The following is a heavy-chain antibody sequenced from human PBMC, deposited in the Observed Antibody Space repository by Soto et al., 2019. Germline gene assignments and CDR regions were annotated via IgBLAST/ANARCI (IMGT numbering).Heavy chain of an antibody. CDR1: GDSISRKY. D-gene: IGHD4-17*01. Sequence: QVQLQESGPGLVKPSETLSLTCSVSGDSISRKYWSWLRQPAGGGLEWIGRIYTPGATNYNSSLKSRVSMSVDTSKNQFSLRLTSVTAADTAVYFCAMTVIAPSPYLDHWGQGLLVTVSS. J-gene: IGHJ4*02. CDR2: IYTPGAT. CDR3: AMTVIAPSPYLDH. V-gene: IGHV4-4*07.